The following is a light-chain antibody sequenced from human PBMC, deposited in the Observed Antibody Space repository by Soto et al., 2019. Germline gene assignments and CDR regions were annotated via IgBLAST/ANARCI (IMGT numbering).Light chain of an antibody. CDR3: QQSNNWPPEYT. Sequence: EIVMTQSPATLSMSPGERATLSCRASQSVSTNLAWYQQKPGQAPRLLIYSASTSATSVPARFSGSGSGTEFTLTISSLQSEDFAVYYCQQSNNWPPEYTFGQGTKLEI. V-gene: IGKV3-15*01. CDR2: SAS. J-gene: IGKJ2*01. CDR1: QSVSTN.